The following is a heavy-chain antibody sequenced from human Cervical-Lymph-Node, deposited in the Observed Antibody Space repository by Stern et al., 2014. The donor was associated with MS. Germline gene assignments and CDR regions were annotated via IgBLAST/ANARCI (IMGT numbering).Heavy chain of an antibody. Sequence: EVQLVESGGALIQPGGSLRLSCAASGFTFINSAMSWVRQAPGKGLEWVSTISDSGDATYYAHSVKGRFNISRDNSRNTLYLHMNSLRAEDTALYYCANIGSTYYAHSGAGWGQGTLVTVSS. V-gene: IGHV3-23*04. CDR3: ANIGSTYYAHSGAG. J-gene: IGHJ4*02. CDR2: ISDSGDAT. CDR1: GFTFINSA. D-gene: IGHD2/OR15-2a*01.